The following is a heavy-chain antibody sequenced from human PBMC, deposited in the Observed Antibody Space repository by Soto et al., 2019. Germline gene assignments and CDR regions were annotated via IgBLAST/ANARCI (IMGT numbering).Heavy chain of an antibody. V-gene: IGHV3-23*01. J-gene: IGHJ4*02. CDR1: GFTFSSYA. CDR2: ISGSGGST. D-gene: IGHD4-17*01. CDR3: AKDPWGATVPYLCY. Sequence: EVQLLESGEGLVQPGGSLRLSCAASGFTFSSYAMSWVRQAPGKGLEWVSAISGSGGSTYYADSVKGRFTISRDNSKNTLYLQMNSLRAEDTAVYYCAKDPWGATVPYLCYWGQGTLVTVSS.